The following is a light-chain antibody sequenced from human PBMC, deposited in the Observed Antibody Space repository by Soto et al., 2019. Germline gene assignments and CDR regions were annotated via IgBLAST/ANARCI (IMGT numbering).Light chain of an antibody. CDR1: QSISIW. J-gene: IGKJ1*01. CDR2: NAS. Sequence: DIQMTQSPSTLSVSVGDRVTITCRASQSISIWLSCYQHKPGKAPKLLICNASTLKSGVPSRFSGSVSGTEFTLPISSLQPDDFATYYCQQYNSYWTFGQGTKVDI. V-gene: IGKV1-5*03. CDR3: QQYNSYWT.